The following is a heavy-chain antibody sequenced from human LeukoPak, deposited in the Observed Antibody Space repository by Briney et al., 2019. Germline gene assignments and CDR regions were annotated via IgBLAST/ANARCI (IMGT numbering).Heavy chain of an antibody. CDR3: AKDPSPGGYYYMDV. CDR1: GFTFSSYG. CDR2: IRCDGSNK. D-gene: IGHD3-10*01. V-gene: IGHV3-30*02. J-gene: IGHJ6*03. Sequence: HRGGSLRLSCAASGFTFSSYGMHWVRQAPGKGLEWVAFIRCDGSNKYYADSVKGRFTISRDNSKNTLYLQMNSLRAEDTAVYYCAKDPSPGGYYYMDVWGKGTTVTISS.